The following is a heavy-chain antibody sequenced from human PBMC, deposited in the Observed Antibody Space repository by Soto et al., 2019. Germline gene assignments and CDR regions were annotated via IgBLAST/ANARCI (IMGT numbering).Heavy chain of an antibody. CDR1: GGPINNYY. CDR2: IFYNGST. CDR3: ARYPSNYYDSSGYPQGAFDI. Sequence: SETLSLTCTVSGGPINNYYWSWIRQSPGGGLEYIGDIFYNGSTNYNPSLKSRVTISVDKSKNQFSLKLSSVTAADTAVYYCARYPSNYYDSSGYPQGAFDIWGQGTMVTVSS. D-gene: IGHD3-22*01. J-gene: IGHJ3*02. V-gene: IGHV4-59*12.